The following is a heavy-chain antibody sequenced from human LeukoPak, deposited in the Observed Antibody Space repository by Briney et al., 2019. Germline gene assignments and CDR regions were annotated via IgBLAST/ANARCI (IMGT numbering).Heavy chain of an antibody. CDR2: VDPSDSNT. Sequence: GESLKISCKGSGYGFTNNWISWVRQMPGKGLEWMGRVDPSDSNTHYSPSFQGLVTISADKSISTAYLQWTSLKASDTAMYYCARQGRAYCSGTTCYASFWYWGQGAPVTVSS. D-gene: IGHD2-2*01. J-gene: IGHJ4*02. CDR3: ARQGRAYCSGTTCYASFWY. CDR1: GYGFTNNW. V-gene: IGHV5-10-1*01.